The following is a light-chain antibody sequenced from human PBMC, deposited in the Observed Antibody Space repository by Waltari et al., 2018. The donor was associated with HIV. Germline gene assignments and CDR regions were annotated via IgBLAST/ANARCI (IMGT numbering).Light chain of an antibody. CDR3: AAWDDSLSGLYV. CDR2: GDN. CDR1: SSNIGGNF. J-gene: IGLJ1*01. V-gene: IGLV1-47*01. Sequence: QSVLPQPPSASGTPGQRVSISSSESSSNIGGNFVSWYQQLPGPAPKPLIYGDNQRPSRVPDRFSGSKAGTSASLAINGLRSEDEAEYYCAAWDDSLSGLYVFGTGTKVTVL.